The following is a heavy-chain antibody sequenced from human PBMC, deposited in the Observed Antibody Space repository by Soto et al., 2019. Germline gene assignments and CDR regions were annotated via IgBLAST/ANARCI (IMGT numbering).Heavy chain of an antibody. CDR1: GYAFTSYD. Sequence: ASVKVSCKASGYAFTSYDINWVRQATGQGLEWMGWMNPNSGNTGYAQKFQGRVTMTRNTSISTAYMKLSSLRSEDTAVYYCASGGYSGYDHWFDPWGQGTLVTVSS. CDR3: ASGGYSGYDHWFDP. D-gene: IGHD5-12*01. CDR2: MNPNSGNT. V-gene: IGHV1-8*01. J-gene: IGHJ5*02.